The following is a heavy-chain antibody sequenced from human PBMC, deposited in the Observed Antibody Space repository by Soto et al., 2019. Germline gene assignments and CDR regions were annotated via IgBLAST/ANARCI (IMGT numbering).Heavy chain of an antibody. CDR3: AREQRRIVGATHFDY. D-gene: IGHD1-26*01. V-gene: IGHV3-30-3*01. J-gene: IGHJ4*02. CDR2: ISYDGSNK. Sequence: GGSLRLSCAASGFTFSSYAMHWVRQAPGKGLEWVAVISYDGSNKYYADSVKGRFTISRDNSKNTLYLQMNSLRAEDTAVYYCAREQRRIVGATHFDYWGQGTLVTVSS. CDR1: GFTFSSYA.